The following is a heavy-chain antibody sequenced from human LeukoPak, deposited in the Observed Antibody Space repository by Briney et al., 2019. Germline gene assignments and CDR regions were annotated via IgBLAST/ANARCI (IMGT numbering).Heavy chain of an antibody. CDR2: IRSKAEGGTT. D-gene: IGHD6-6*01. CDR1: GYTYSSYA. Sequence: GGSPRLSCAASGYTYSSYAMSWVRQAPGKGREGVGFIRSKAEGGTTEYGASVKGSLTISRDDSKSIAYLQMNSLKTEDTAVYYCTREVSDSSSDRPYYFDYWGQGTLVTVSS. CDR3: TREVSDSSSDRPYYFDY. J-gene: IGHJ4*02. V-gene: IGHV3-49*04.